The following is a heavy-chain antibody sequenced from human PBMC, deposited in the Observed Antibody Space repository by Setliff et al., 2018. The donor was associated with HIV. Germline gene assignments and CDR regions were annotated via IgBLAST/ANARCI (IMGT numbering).Heavy chain of an antibody. CDR1: GFTFDDYA. D-gene: IGHD1-26*01. J-gene: IGHJ6*02. V-gene: IGHV3-43D*04. CDR3: AKDVGDVGALDYGLDV. Sequence: PGESLTISCAASGFTFDDYAMHWVRHAPGKGLEWVSLISRNGGTTYYADSVKGRFTISRDNSKNSLYLQMNSLRAEDTALYYCAKDVGDVGALDYGLDVWGQGTTVTVSS. CDR2: ISRNGGTT.